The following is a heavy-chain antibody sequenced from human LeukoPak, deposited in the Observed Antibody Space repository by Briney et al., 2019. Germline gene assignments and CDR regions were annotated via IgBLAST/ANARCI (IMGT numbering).Heavy chain of an antibody. Sequence: PSETLSLSCTVSGGSISSSYYYWGWIRQPPGKGLEWIGSIYYSGSTYYNPSLKSRVTISVGTSKNQFSLKLRSVTAADTAVYYCASSEAPITPPPYGMGVWGQGTKVTVSS. J-gene: IGHJ6*02. CDR2: IYYSGST. CDR1: GGSISSSYYY. D-gene: IGHD5-12*01. CDR3: ASSEAPITPPPYGMGV. V-gene: IGHV4-39*01.